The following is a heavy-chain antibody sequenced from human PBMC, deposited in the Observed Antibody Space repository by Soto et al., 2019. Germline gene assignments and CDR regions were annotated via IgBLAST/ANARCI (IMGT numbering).Heavy chain of an antibody. Sequence: GESLKISCKGSGYSFTSYWIGWVRQMPGKGLEWMGIIYPGDSDTRYSPSFQGQVTISADKSISTAYLQWSSLKASDTAMYYCAISPYYYDSSGYEDFDYWGQGTLVTVSS. V-gene: IGHV5-51*01. CDR3: AISPYYYDSSGYEDFDY. CDR2: IYPGDSDT. CDR1: GYSFTSYW. D-gene: IGHD3-22*01. J-gene: IGHJ4*02.